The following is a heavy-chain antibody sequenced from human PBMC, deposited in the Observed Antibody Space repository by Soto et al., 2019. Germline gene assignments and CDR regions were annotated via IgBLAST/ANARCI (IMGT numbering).Heavy chain of an antibody. V-gene: IGHV3-33*08. CDR2: IWYDGSNK. Sequence: GVSLRLSCAASGFTFSSYGMHWVRQAPGKGLEWVAVIWYDGSNKYYADSVKGRFTISRDNSKNTLYLQMNSLRAEDTAVYYCARDSSSWYFYYYYGMDVWGQGTTVTVSS. CDR1: GFTFSSYG. D-gene: IGHD6-13*01. J-gene: IGHJ6*02. CDR3: ARDSSSWYFYYYYGMDV.